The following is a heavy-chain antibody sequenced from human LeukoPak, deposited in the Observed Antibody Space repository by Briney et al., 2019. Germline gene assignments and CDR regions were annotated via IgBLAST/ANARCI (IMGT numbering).Heavy chain of an antibody. CDR3: ARDQVAAAGP. J-gene: IGHJ5*02. D-gene: IGHD6-13*01. Sequence: ASVKVSCKASGYTFTSYYMHWVRQAPGQGLEWMGLINPSGSSTSYAQKFQGRLSLTRDMSTSTDYLELSSLRSEDTAVYYCARDQVAAAGPWGQGTLVTVSS. CDR1: GYTFTSYY. CDR2: INPSGSST. V-gene: IGHV1-46*01.